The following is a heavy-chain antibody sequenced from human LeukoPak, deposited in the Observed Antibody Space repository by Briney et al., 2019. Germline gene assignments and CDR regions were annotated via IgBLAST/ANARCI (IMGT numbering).Heavy chain of an antibody. CDR2: ISGSGGST. V-gene: IGHV3-23*01. D-gene: IGHD3-10*01. CDR1: GFTFSSYA. Sequence: GGSLRLSCAASGFTFSSYAMSWVRQAPGKGLEWVSAISGSGGSTYYADSVKGWFTISRDNSKNTLYLQMNSLRAEDTAVYYCAKELSEYYGSGSHFDYWGQGTLVTVSS. J-gene: IGHJ4*02. CDR3: AKELSEYYGSGSHFDY.